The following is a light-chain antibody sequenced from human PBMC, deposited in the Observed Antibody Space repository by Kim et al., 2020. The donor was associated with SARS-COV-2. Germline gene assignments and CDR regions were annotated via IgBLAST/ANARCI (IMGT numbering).Light chain of an antibody. V-gene: IGKV1-33*01. J-gene: IGKJ2*03. CDR1: QDISNY. CDR2: DAS. CDR3: QQYDNLPRYS. Sequence: DIQMTQSPSSLSASVGDRVTITCQASQDISNYLNWYQQKPGKAPKLLIYDASNLETGVPSRFSRSGSGTDFTFTISSLQPEDIATYYCQQYDNLPRYSFGQGTKLEI.